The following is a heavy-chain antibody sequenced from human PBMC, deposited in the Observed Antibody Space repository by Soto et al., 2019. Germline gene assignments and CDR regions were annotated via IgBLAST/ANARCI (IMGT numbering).Heavy chain of an antibody. D-gene: IGHD6-13*01. V-gene: IGHV3-30*18. CDR2: ISFDGGSQ. CDR1: GFDFNTYG. CDR3: AKDSSVTAAGSGGWFDP. J-gene: IGHJ5*02. Sequence: QVQLVESGGGVVQPGRSLRLSCAASGFDFNTYGLHWVRQAPGKVLEWVSAISFDGGSQYYADSVKGRFTISRDKSNSTLDLQMNSLGAEDTATYFCAKDSSVTAAGSGGWFDPFGPGTLVSVS.